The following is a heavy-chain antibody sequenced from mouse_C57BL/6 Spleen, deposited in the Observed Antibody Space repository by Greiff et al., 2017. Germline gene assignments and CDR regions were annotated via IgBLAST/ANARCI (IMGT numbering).Heavy chain of an antibody. CDR2: IWSGGST. Sequence: VQLVESGPGLVQPSQSLSITCTVSGFSLTSYGVHWVRQSPGKGLEWLGVIWSGGSTDYNAAFISRLSISKDNSKSQVFFKMNSLQADDTTIYYCARNRLDAMDYWGQGTSVTVSS. CDR1: GFSLTSYG. D-gene: IGHD6-1*01. CDR3: ARNRLDAMDY. V-gene: IGHV2-2*01. J-gene: IGHJ4*01.